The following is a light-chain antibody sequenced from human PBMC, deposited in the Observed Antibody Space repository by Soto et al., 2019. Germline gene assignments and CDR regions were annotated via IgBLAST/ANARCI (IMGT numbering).Light chain of an antibody. Sequence: QSALTQPASVSGSPGQSITISCTGTNSDAGGYNYVSWYQQHPGKAPKLMIYDVSNRPSGVSNRFSGSKSGNTASLTISGLQAEDEADYYSSSSTSSSTVVFGGGTKVTVL. CDR3: SSSTSSSTVV. V-gene: IGLV2-14*01. CDR2: DVS. CDR1: NSDAGGYNY. J-gene: IGLJ2*01.